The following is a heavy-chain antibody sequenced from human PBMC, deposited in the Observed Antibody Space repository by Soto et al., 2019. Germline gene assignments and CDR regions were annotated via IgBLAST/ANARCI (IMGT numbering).Heavy chain of an antibody. CDR3: ARRSSGWYFDY. D-gene: IGHD6-19*01. CDR1: GFTFSNYA. Sequence: EVQLLESGGGLVQPGGSLRLSCAAPGFTFSNYAMNWVRQAPGKGLEWVSVISGSGGSTYYADSVKGRFTISRDNSKNTLYLQMNRLSGADTALYYCARRSSGWYFDYWGQGTLVTVSS. J-gene: IGHJ4*02. CDR2: ISGSGGST. V-gene: IGHV3-23*01.